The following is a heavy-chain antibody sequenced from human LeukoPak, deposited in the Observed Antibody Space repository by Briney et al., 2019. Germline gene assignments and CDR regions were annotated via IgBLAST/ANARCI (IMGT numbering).Heavy chain of an antibody. D-gene: IGHD5-18*01. Sequence: SVKVSCKASGGTFSSYASSWVRQAPGQGLEWMGGIIPIFGTTNYAQKFQGRVTVATDKSTGTAYMELSGLRSEDTAVYYCARGEGYSYGPVKSWGQGTLVTVSS. J-gene: IGHJ5*02. V-gene: IGHV1-69*05. CDR2: IIPIFGTT. CDR1: GGTFSSYA. CDR3: ARGEGYSYGPVKS.